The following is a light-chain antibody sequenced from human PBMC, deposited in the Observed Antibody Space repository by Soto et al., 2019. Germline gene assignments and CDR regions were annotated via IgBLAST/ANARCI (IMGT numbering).Light chain of an antibody. V-gene: IGKV3-20*01. CDR2: DVS. J-gene: IGKJ1*01. CDR1: QNVSSNY. Sequence: DIVLTQSPGTLSLSPGERATLSCRSSQNVSSNYLAWYQQKPDQAPRLVIYDVSGRATLIPVRFSGSVSGTAFTLTISRLEPEDPAVCYCQQYGSSPTFGQGTKVESK. CDR3: QQYGSSPT.